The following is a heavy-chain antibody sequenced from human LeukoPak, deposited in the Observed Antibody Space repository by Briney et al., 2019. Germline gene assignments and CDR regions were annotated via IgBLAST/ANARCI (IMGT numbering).Heavy chain of an antibody. CDR3: ARDDGIRDGYNSGIDY. D-gene: IGHD5-24*01. J-gene: IGHJ4*02. Sequence: ASMKLSCKASGYTFSSYGISWVRQASGQGLEWMGWISAYNGNTNYAQKLQGRVTMTTGTSTSTAYMELRSLRSDDTAVYYCARDDGIRDGYNSGIDYWGQGTLVTVSS. CDR2: ISAYNGNT. CDR1: GYTFSSYG. V-gene: IGHV1-18*01.